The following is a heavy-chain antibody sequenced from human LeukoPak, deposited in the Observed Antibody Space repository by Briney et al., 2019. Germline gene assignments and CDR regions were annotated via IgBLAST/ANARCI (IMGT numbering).Heavy chain of an antibody. CDR3: ARAQTYYGSGSYLY. CDR2: ITSSSSYI. Sequence: GGSLRLSCAASGFTFRSYSMNWVRQAPGKGLEWVSSITSSSSYIYYADSVKGRFTISRDNAKNSLFLHMNSLRDEDTAVYYCARAQTYYGSGSYLYWGQGTLVTVSS. D-gene: IGHD3-10*01. CDR1: GFTFRSYS. J-gene: IGHJ4*02. V-gene: IGHV3-21*01.